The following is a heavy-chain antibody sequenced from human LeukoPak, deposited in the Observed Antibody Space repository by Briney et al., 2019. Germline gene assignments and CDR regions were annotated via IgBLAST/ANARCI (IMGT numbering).Heavy chain of an antibody. D-gene: IGHD6-13*01. CDR2: IYYSVTT. J-gene: IGHJ5*02. CDR1: GGSVSSGSYY. V-gene: IGHV4-61*01. CDR3: ARERVSSSWYGGWFDP. Sequence: PSETLSLTCTVSGGSVSSGSYYWSWIRLPPGRRLEWIGYIYYSVTTNYNPSLKSRVTISVDRSKNQFSLKLSSVTAADTAVYYCARERVSSSWYGGWFDPWGQGTLVTVS.